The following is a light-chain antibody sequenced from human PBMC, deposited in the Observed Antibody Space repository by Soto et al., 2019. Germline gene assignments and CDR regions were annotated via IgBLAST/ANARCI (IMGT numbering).Light chain of an antibody. CDR2: LGS. Sequence: DIVMTQSPLSLPVTPGEPASISCRSSQSLLHSNGYNYLDWYLQKPGQSPQLLIYLGSNRASGVPDRFSGSGSGTEITMKISIVEAEDVGVYYCMQALQTPMFTFGQGTKLEIK. CDR3: MQALQTPMFT. J-gene: IGKJ2*01. CDR1: QSLLHSNGYNY. V-gene: IGKV2-28*01.